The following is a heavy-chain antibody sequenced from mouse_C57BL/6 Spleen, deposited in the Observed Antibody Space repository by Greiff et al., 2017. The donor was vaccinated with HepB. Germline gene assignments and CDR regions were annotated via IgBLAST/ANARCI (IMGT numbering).Heavy chain of an antibody. D-gene: IGHD2-3*01. CDR3: ARGGYYVGTYYAMDY. Sequence: VQLQQSGAELVKPGASVKISCKASGYAFSSYWMNWVKQRPGKGLEWIGQIYPGDGDTNYNGKFKGKATLTADKSSSTAYMQLSSLTSEDSAVYFCARGGYYVGTYYAMDYWGQGTSVTVSS. V-gene: IGHV1-80*01. J-gene: IGHJ4*01. CDR1: GYAFSSYW. CDR2: IYPGDGDT.